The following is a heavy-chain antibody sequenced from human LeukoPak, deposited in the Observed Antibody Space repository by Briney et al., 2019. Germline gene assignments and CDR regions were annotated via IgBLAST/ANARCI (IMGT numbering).Heavy chain of an antibody. Sequence: SVKVSFKASGGTFSSYAISWVRQAPGHGLERMGGILPIFGTANYAQKFQGRVTITTDESTSTAYMELSSLRSGDPTEYHCARGLCSGGSCYSYYFYYYMDVWGKGTTVTVPS. CDR1: GGTFSSYA. CDR2: ILPIFGTA. J-gene: IGHJ6*03. V-gene: IGHV1-69*05. CDR3: ARGLCSGGSCYSYYFYYYMDV. D-gene: IGHD2-15*01.